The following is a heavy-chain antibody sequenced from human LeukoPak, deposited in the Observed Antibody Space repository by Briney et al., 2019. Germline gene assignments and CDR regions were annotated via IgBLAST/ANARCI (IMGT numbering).Heavy chain of an antibody. CDR2: ISAYNGNT. D-gene: IGHD3-9*01. CDR1: GYTFTSYG. Sequence: ASVKVSCKASGYTFTSYGISWVRQAPGQGLEWMGRISAYNGNTNYAQKLQGRVTMTTDTSTSTAYMELRSLRSDDTAVYYCARSPLRYFDWLEFDYWGQGTLVTVSS. V-gene: IGHV1-18*01. CDR3: ARSPLRYFDWLEFDY. J-gene: IGHJ4*02.